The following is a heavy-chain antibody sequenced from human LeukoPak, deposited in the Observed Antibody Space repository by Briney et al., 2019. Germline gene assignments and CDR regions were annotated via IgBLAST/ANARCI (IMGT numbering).Heavy chain of an antibody. J-gene: IGHJ4*02. V-gene: IGHV1-69*13. D-gene: IGHD1-26*01. CDR1: GGTFSSYA. CDR2: IIPIFGTA. Sequence: SVKVSCKDSGGTFSSYAISWVRQAPGQGLEWMGGIIPIFGTANYAQKFQGRVTITADESTSTAYMELSSLRSEDTAVYYCARDSGSPSTDGATFDYWGQGTLVTVSS. CDR3: ARDSGSPSTDGATFDY.